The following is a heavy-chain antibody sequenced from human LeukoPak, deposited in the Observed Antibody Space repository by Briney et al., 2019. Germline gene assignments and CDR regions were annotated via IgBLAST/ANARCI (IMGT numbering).Heavy chain of an antibody. CDR1: GFPFSSYA. V-gene: IGHV3-23*01. CDR2: ISGSGGST. J-gene: IGHJ1*01. D-gene: IGHD2-15*01. Sequence: PGGSLRLSCAASGFPFSSYAMTWVRQAPGKGLEWVSAISGSGGSTYYADSVKGRFTISRDNSKNTLYLQMNSLRAEDTAVYYCAKDLVADLEYFQHWGQGTLVTVSS. CDR3: AKDLVADLEYFQH.